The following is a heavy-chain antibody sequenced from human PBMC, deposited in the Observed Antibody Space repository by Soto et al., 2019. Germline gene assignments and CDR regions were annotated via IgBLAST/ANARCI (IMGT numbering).Heavy chain of an antibody. D-gene: IGHD1-26*01. CDR3: ARRRYSGSYPIFDY. Sequence: EVQLVESGGGLVQPGGSLRLSCAASGFTFSSYDMHWVRQATGKGLEWVSDIGSAGDTYYTDSVKGRFTSSRENDKNSLYLQMTSLRAEDTAIYYCARRRYSGSYPIFDYWGQGTLVTVSS. J-gene: IGHJ4*02. CDR2: IGSAGDT. V-gene: IGHV3-13*01. CDR1: GFTFSSYD.